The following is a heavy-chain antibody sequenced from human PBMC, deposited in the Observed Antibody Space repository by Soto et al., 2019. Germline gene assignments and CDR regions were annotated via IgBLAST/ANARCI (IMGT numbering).Heavy chain of an antibody. CDR1: GGSISSSNW. J-gene: IGHJ5*02. V-gene: IGHV4-4*02. Sequence: QVQLQESGPGLVKPSGTLSLTCAVSGGSISSSNWWSWVRQPPGKGLEWIGYIYYSGVTYYNPSLKSRVTISVDTSKNQFSLKLSSVTAADTAVYYCARDLRGRGSGRFDPWGQGTLVTVSS. D-gene: IGHD3-10*01. CDR2: IYYSGVT. CDR3: ARDLRGRGSGRFDP.